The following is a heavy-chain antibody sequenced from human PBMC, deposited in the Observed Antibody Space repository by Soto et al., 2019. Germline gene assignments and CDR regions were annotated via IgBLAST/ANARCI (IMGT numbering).Heavy chain of an antibody. J-gene: IGHJ4*02. Sequence: GESQKISCKGSGYSFTSYWSGWVRQMPGKGLEWMGIIYPGDSDTRYSPSFQGQVTISADKSISTAYLQWSSLKASDTAMYYCARLEQQLVRHYDYWGQGTLVTVSS. CDR2: IYPGDSDT. V-gene: IGHV5-51*01. D-gene: IGHD6-13*01. CDR1: GYSFTSYW. CDR3: ARLEQQLVRHYDY.